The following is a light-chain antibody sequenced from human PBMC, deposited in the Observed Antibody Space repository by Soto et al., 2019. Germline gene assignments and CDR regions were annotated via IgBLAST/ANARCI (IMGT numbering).Light chain of an antibody. CDR1: QSVSSN. J-gene: IGKJ4*01. CDR2: GAS. CDR3: QQYYHWPVT. Sequence: EVVLTQSPGTLSLSSGERATLSCMASQSVSSNLAWYQQKPGQAPSLLIYGASTRATGTPARFSGSGSGTEFTLTISSLQSEDIAIYYCQQYYHWPVTFGGGTKVDIK. V-gene: IGKV3-15*01.